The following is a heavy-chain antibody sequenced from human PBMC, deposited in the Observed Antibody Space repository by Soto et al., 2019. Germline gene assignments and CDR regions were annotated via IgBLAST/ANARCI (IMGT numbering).Heavy chain of an antibody. CDR1: GRSISSYY. Sequence: SETLSLTCTVSGRSISSYYWSWIRQPPGKGLEWIGFIYYSGSTNYNPSLKGRVTISVDTSKNQFSLKLSSVTAADTAVYYCAREKTTIGDFDYWGQGTLVTVSS. D-gene: IGHD1-7*01. CDR2: IYYSGST. CDR3: AREKTTIGDFDY. V-gene: IGHV4-59*01. J-gene: IGHJ4*02.